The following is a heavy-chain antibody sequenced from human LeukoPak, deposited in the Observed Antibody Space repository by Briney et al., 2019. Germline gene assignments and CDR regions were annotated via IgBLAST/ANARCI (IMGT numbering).Heavy chain of an antibody. CDR2: IHTSGST. D-gene: IGHD3-22*01. V-gene: IGHV4-4*09. J-gene: IGHJ4*02. Sequence: KPSETLSLTCTVSGDSISNYYWSWIRQTPGKGLEWIGYIHTSGSTYYNPPLKSRVTISVDTSKNQLSLKLSSVTAADTAVYYCARGYYDTSAYSNPFDFWGQGTLVTVSS. CDR3: ARGYYDTSAYSNPFDF. CDR1: GDSISNYY.